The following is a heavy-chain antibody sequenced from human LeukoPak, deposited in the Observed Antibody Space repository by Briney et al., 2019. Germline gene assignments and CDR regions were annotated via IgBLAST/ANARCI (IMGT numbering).Heavy chain of an antibody. CDR1: GFTFSSYS. J-gene: IGHJ6*03. CDR2: ISSSSSYI. D-gene: IGHD4-11*01. CDR3: ARWPRTTVTVYYYYYMDV. V-gene: IGHV3-21*01. Sequence: GGSLRLSCAASGFTFSSYSMNWVRQAPGKGLEWVSSISSSSSYIYYADSVKGRFTISRDNAKNSLYLQMNSLRAEDTAVYYCARWPRTTVTVYYYYYMDVWGKGTTVTVSS.